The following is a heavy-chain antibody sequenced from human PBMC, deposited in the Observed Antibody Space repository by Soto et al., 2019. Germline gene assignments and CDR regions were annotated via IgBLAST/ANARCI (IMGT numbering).Heavy chain of an antibody. J-gene: IGHJ6*03. CDR1: GFTFSSYG. CDR3: AKDLRRAYYYYYYMDV. Sequence: GGSLRLSCAASGFTFSSYGMHWVRQAPGKGLEWVAVISYDGSNKYYADSVKGRFTISRDNSKNTLYLQMNSLRAEDTAVYYCAKDLRRAYYYYYYMDVWGKGTTVTVSS. CDR2: ISYDGSNK. V-gene: IGHV3-30*18.